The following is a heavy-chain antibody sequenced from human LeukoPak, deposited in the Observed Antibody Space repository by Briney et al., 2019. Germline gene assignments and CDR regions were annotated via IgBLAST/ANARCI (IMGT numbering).Heavy chain of an antibody. CDR3: ARGFFYSNYGTYNWFDP. Sequence: PSETLSLTCAVYGGSFSGYYWSWIRRPPGKGLEWIGEINHSGSTNYNPSLKSRVTISADTSKNQFSLKLSSVTAADTAVYYCARGFFYSNYGTYNWFDPWGQGTLVTVSS. D-gene: IGHD4-11*01. V-gene: IGHV4-34*01. J-gene: IGHJ5*02. CDR1: GGSFSGYY. CDR2: INHSGST.